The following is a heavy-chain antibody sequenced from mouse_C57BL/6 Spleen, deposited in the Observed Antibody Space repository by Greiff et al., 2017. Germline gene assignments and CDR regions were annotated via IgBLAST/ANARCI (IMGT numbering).Heavy chain of an antibody. Sequence: DVMLVESGGDLVKPGGSLKLSCAASGFTFSSYGMSWVRQTPDKRLEWVATISSGGSYTYYPDSVKGRFTISRDNAKNTLYLQMSRLKSEDTAMXYCARHKGLGQDFDYWGQGTTLTVSS. CDR2: ISSGGSYT. CDR3: ARHKGLGQDFDY. CDR1: GFTFSSYG. J-gene: IGHJ2*01. D-gene: IGHD3-3*01. V-gene: IGHV5-6*02.